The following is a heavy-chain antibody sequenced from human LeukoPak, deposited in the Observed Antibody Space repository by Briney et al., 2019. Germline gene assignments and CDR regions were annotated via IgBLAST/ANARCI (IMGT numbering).Heavy chain of an antibody. D-gene: IGHD6-13*01. CDR1: GFTFSSYS. CDR3: AKVLVRVYDAFDI. CDR2: ISGSGGST. V-gene: IGHV3-23*01. Sequence: GGSLRLSCAASGFTFSSYSMSWVRQAPGKGLEWVSAISGSGGSTYYADSVKGRFTISRDNSKNTLYLQMNSLRAEDTAVYYCAKVLVRVYDAFDIWGQGTMVTVSS. J-gene: IGHJ3*02.